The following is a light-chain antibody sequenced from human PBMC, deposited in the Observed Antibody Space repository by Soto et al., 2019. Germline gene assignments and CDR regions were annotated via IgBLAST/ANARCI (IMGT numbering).Light chain of an antibody. V-gene: IGKV3-15*01. J-gene: IGKJ5*01. CDR1: QSVSNN. CDR2: GAS. Sequence: ENVLTQSPGTLSLSPWDRASLSCRASQSVSNNYLAWHQQRPGQAPRLLIFGASNRATGVPARFSGSGSETEFTLTIRSLQSEDFAVYFCQQYNNWPSFGQGTRLEIK. CDR3: QQYNNWPS.